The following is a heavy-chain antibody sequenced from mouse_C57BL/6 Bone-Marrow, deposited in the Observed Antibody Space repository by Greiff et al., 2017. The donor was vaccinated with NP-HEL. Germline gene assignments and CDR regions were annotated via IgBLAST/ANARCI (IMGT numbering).Heavy chain of an antibody. CDR2: IHPNSGST. V-gene: IGHV1-64*01. D-gene: IGHD4-1*01. CDR1: GYTFTSYW. Sequence: QVQLQQSGAELVKPGASVKLSCKASGYTFTSYWMHWVKQRPGQGLEWIGMIHPNSGSTNYNEKFKSKATLTVDKSSSTAYMQLSSLTSEDSAVYYCARENWVWFAYWGQGTLVTVSA. CDR3: ARENWVWFAY. J-gene: IGHJ3*01.